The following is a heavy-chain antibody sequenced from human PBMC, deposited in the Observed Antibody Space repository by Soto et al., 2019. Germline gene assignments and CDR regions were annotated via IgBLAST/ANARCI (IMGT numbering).Heavy chain of an antibody. Sequence: QVQLQESGPGLVNPSETLSLTCTVSGDSVSKNYWSWIRQSPGKGLEWIGCISDSGSTTYNPSLKSRVTISVDTSKNQISLTLTFVTAADTAVYYCARSSRPRQNDYWGQGTLVTVSS. V-gene: IGHV4-59*02. CDR1: GDSVSKNY. D-gene: IGHD6-6*01. CDR3: ARSSRPRQNDY. J-gene: IGHJ4*02. CDR2: ISDSGST.